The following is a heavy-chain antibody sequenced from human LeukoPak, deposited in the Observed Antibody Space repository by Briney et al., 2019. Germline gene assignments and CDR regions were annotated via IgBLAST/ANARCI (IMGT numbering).Heavy chain of an antibody. V-gene: IGHV1-69*05. CDR2: IIPIFGTA. CDR1: GGTFSSYA. CDR3: ARESRIPTTVTTGYFDY. D-gene: IGHD4-17*01. J-gene: IGHJ4*02. Sequence: ASVKVSXKASGGTFSSYAISWVRQAPGQGLEWMGRIIPIFGTANYAQKFQGRVTITTDESTSTAYMELSSLRSEDTAVYYCARESRIPTTVTTGYFDYWGQGTLVTVSS.